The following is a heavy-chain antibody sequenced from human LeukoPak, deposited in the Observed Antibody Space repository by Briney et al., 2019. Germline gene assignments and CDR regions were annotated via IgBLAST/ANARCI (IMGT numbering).Heavy chain of an antibody. J-gene: IGHJ4*02. CDR3: SRENGAFSPFGY. V-gene: IGHV4-39*02. CDR2: IYYSGST. Sequence: SETLSLTCTVSGGSISSSGYYWGWIRQPPGKGLEWIGSIYYSGSTYYNPSLKSRVTISVDTSKNQFSLKLSSVTAADTAVYYCSRENGAFSPFGYWGQGTLVTVPS. CDR1: GGSISSSGYY. D-gene: IGHD2-8*01.